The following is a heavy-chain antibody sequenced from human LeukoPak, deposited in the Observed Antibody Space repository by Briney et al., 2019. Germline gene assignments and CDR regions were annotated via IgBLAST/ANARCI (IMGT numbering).Heavy chain of an antibody. CDR2: ISSNGGST. CDR3: AKLSPPPEHHDTSAYYFDY. D-gene: IGHD1-14*01. J-gene: IGHJ4*02. CDR1: GFTFSSYA. Sequence: PGGSLRLSCAASGFTFSSYAMHWVRQAPGKGLEYVSAISSNGGSTYYANSVKGRFTISRGNSKNTLYLQMGSLRAEDTAVYYCAKLSPPPEHHDTSAYYFDYWGQGTLVTVSS. V-gene: IGHV3-64*01.